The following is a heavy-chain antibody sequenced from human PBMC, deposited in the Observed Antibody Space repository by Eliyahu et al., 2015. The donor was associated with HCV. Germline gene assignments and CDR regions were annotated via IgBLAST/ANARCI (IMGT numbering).Heavy chain of an antibody. CDR3: AXGGGGIAVAGTGGWFDP. J-gene: IGHJ5*02. CDR1: GGSITTYX. Sequence: QVQLQESGPGLVKPSETLSLTCTVXGGSITTYXWXWIRQPPGKGLXWIGLIHYRGGPTYNPXXKSRVTISVDTSKNQFSLNLTSVTAADTAVYYCAXGGGGIAVAGTGGWFDPWGQGTLVTVSS. CDR2: IHYRGGP. D-gene: IGHD6-19*01. V-gene: IGHV4-59*01.